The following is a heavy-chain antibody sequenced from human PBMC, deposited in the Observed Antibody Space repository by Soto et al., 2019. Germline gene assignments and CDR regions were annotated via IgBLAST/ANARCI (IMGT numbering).Heavy chain of an antibody. CDR2: INVYNGNT. CDR3: ALEGYCTNGVCYLNAFDI. D-gene: IGHD2-8*01. J-gene: IGHJ3*02. V-gene: IGHV1-18*04. CDR1: GYTFTSNS. Sequence: GASVKVSCKASGYTFTSNSIGWVRQAPGQGLGWMGWINVYNGNTKYAQQLQGRVTLTTDTSTSTAYMDLRSLRAEDTAVYYCALEGYCTNGVCYLNAFDIWGQGTMVTVSS.